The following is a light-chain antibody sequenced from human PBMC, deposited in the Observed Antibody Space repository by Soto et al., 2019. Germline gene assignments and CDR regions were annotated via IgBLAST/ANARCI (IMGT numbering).Light chain of an antibody. V-gene: IGLV1-47*01. CDR2: KNN. J-gene: IGLJ1*01. CDR1: SSNIGSNY. Sequence: QSVLTQPPSASGTPGQRVTISCSGSSSNIGSNYVYWHQQLPGTAPKLLIYKNNQRPSGVPDRFSDSKSGTSASLAISGRRSEDEADYYCAAWDNSLSAYVFGTGTKLTVL. CDR3: AAWDNSLSAYV.